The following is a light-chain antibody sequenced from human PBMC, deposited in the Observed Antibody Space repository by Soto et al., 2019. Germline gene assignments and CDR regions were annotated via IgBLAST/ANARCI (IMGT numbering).Light chain of an antibody. CDR1: QSISIC. Sequence: DIQMTQSPSTLSASVGDRVTITCRASQSISICLAWYQQKPGKAPKLLIYDASSLESGVPSRFSGSGSGTEFTLTISSLQPDDFATYYCQKYNRWMFGQGTKVEIK. CDR3: QKYNRWM. V-gene: IGKV1-5*01. CDR2: DAS. J-gene: IGKJ1*01.